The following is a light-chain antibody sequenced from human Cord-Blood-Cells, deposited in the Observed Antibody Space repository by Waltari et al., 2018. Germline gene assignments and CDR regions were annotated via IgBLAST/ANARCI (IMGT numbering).Light chain of an antibody. J-gene: IGLJ1*01. Sequence: QSALTQPASVSGAPGQSITISCTGTSSDVGGYNYFSWYQQHPGKAPKLMIYEVSNRPSGVSNRFSGSKSGNTASLTISGLQAEDEDDYYCSSYTSSSTLYVFGTGTKVTVL. V-gene: IGLV2-14*01. CDR1: SSDVGGYNY. CDR2: EVS. CDR3: SSYTSSSTLYV.